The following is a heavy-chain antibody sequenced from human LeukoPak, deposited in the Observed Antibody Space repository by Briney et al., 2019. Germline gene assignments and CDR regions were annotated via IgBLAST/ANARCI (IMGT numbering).Heavy chain of an antibody. CDR3: ARSYRGGYSP. Sequence: PSETLSLTCTVSGYSINSGDYWGWIRQPPGKGLEWIGSIYHRGNTYHNPSLKSRVSMSVDTSKNQFSLRLSSVTAADTAVYYCARSYRGGYSPWGQGTLVTVSS. CDR2: IYHRGNT. V-gene: IGHV4-38-2*02. J-gene: IGHJ5*02. CDR1: GYSINSGDY. D-gene: IGHD1-26*01.